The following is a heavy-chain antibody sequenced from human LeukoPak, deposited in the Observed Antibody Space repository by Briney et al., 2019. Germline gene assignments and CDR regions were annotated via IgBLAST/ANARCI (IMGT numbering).Heavy chain of an antibody. D-gene: IGHD4-23*01. CDR2: TYSDGRT. Sequence: GGSLRLSCVVSGFVVSANDVSWVRQAPGKGLEWVSITYSDGRTFYADSVKDRFTISRDNSHNTVYLQMKNMRSEDTAIYFCARGLLGYGGLFRDWGQGTLITVSS. J-gene: IGHJ4*02. CDR3: ARGLLGYGGLFRD. V-gene: IGHV3-66*01. CDR1: GFVVSAND.